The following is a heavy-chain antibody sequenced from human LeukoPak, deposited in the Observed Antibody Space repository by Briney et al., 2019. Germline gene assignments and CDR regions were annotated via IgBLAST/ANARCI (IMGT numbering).Heavy chain of an antibody. V-gene: IGHV4-30-2*01. CDR3: ARAVGAAWDYFDY. CDR1: GGSISSGGYS. Sequence: PPETLSLTCAVSGGSISSGGYSWSWIRQPPGKGLEWIGYIYHSGSTYYNPSLKSRVTISVDRSKNQFSLKLSSVTAADTAVYYCARAVGAAWDYFDYRGQGTLVTVSS. J-gene: IGHJ4*02. D-gene: IGHD1-26*01. CDR2: IYHSGST.